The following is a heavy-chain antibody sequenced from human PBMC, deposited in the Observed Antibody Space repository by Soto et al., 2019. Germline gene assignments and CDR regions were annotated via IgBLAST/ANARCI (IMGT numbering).Heavy chain of an antibody. CDR3: ARGYFDWLPTGYYYYYMDV. CDR1: GGTLSSYT. D-gene: IGHD3-9*01. CDR2: IIPILGIA. Sequence: SVKVSCKASGGTLSSYTISWVRQAPGQGLEWMGRIIPILGIANYAQKFQGRVTITADKSTSTAYMELSSLRSEDTAVYYCARGYFDWLPTGYYYYYMDVWGKGTTVTVSS. J-gene: IGHJ6*03. V-gene: IGHV1-69*02.